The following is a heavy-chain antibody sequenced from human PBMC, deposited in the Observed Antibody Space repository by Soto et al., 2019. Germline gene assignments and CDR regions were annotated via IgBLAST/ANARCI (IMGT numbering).Heavy chain of an antibody. CDR1: GYTLTSQD. D-gene: IGHD3-3*01. CDR3: ARGQGFWSGYHYYHGLDV. J-gene: IGHJ6*02. CDR2: INPLDGST. Sequence: ASVEVSCKASGYTLTSQDVHWVRQAPGQGLEWMGIINPLDGSTSYAQKFQGRVTMTRDTPTGTVYMELSSLRSEDTAVYYCARGQGFWSGYHYYHGLDVWGPGTTVTVSS. V-gene: IGHV1-46*01.